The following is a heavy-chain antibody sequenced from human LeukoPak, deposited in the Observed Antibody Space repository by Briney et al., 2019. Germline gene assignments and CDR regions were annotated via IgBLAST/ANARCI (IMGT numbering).Heavy chain of an antibody. CDR2: INHSGST. J-gene: IGHJ5*02. Sequence: SETLSLTCAVYGGSFSSYYWSWIRQPPGKGLEWIGEINHSGSTNYNPSLKSRVTISVDTSKNQFSLKLGSVTAADTAVYYCARVRSGGWFDPWGQGTLVTVSS. CDR3: ARVRSGGWFDP. V-gene: IGHV4-34*01. D-gene: IGHD1-26*01. CDR1: GGSFSSYY.